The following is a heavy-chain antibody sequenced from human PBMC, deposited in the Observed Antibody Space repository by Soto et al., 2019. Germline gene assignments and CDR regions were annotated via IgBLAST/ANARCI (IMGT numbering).Heavy chain of an antibody. CDR2: ISANGYII. CDR3: ARAPRYCTNGGCYSFSDY. D-gene: IGHD2-8*01. Sequence: GGSLRLSCAVSGFAFTSYEMNWVRQTPGKGLEWLSYISANGYIIYYSDSVKGRFTVSRDNAKNSLYLQMSSLRGEDTAVYYCARAPRYCTNGGCYSFSDYWGQGTPVTVSS. CDR1: GFAFTSYE. J-gene: IGHJ4*02. V-gene: IGHV3-48*03.